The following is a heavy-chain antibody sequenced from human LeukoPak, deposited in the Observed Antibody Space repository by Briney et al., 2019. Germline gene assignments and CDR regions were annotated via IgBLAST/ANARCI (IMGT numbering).Heavy chain of an antibody. CDR3: AKAPLYSSGWYFDY. CDR1: GFTFSSYA. D-gene: IGHD6-19*01. V-gene: IGHV3-23*01. J-gene: IGHJ4*02. Sequence: GGSLRLSCAASGFTFSSYAMSWVRQAPGKGLEWVSAISGSGGSTYYADSVKGRLTISRDNSKNTLYLQMNSLRAEDTAVYYCAKAPLYSSGWYFDYWGPGTLVTVSS. CDR2: ISGSGGST.